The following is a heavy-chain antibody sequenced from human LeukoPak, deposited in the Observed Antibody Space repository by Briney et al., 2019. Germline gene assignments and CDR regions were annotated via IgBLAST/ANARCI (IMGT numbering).Heavy chain of an antibody. CDR2: INPSGGST. J-gene: IGHJ5*02. V-gene: IGHV1-46*01. CDR1: GYTFTSYY. D-gene: IGHD1-26*01. CDR3: AAVELGAYNWFDP. Sequence: SVKVSCKASGYTFTSYYMHWVRQAPGQGLEWMGIINPSGGSTSYAQKFQGRVTMTRDTSTSTVYMELSSLRSEDTAVYYCAAVELGAYNWFDPWGQGTLVTVSS.